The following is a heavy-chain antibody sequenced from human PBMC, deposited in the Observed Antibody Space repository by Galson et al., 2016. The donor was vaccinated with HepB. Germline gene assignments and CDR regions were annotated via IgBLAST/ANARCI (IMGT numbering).Heavy chain of an antibody. CDR1: GFTLSSYA. J-gene: IGHJ5*02. CDR2: ISSSGGTT. CDR3: AKDPRGRDP. Sequence: SLRLSCAASGFTLSSYAMSWVRQAPGEGLEWVSAISSSGGTTYYADSVKGRFTISRDTSKNALYLQMSSLRAEDTAVYYCAKDPRGRDPWGQGTLVTVSS. D-gene: IGHD3-10*01. V-gene: IGHV3-23*01.